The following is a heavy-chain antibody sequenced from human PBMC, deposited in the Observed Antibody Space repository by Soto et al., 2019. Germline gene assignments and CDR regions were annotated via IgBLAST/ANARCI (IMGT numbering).Heavy chain of an antibody. D-gene: IGHD3-10*01. CDR3: AAPRDEYGSGVSWFTYGMDI. CDR1: GFTFSDYA. Sequence: HPGGSLRLSCLASGFTFSDYAMTWVRHVPGRGLEWVASLDGAGGSTYYAGSVRGRFTISRDNSQNTLSLQMKRLTVDDTAIYYCAAPRDEYGSGVSWFTYGMDIWGQGTTVTVSS. CDR2: LDGAGGST. V-gene: IGHV3-23*01. J-gene: IGHJ6*02.